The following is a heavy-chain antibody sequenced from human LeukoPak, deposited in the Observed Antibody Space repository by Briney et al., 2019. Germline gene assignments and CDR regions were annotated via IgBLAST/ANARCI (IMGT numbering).Heavy chain of an antibody. CDR3: ARLYWDYYYYMDV. Sequence: SETLSLTCTVSGGSFRSTTYYWGRIRQPPGKGLEWIGTIYYSGSTYYNASLESRVTISVDTSKNQFSLKLSSVTAADTAVYYCARLYWDYYYYMDVWGKGTTVTVSS. J-gene: IGHJ6*03. D-gene: IGHD2-8*02. V-gene: IGHV4-39*01. CDR2: IYYSGST. CDR1: GGSFRSTTYY.